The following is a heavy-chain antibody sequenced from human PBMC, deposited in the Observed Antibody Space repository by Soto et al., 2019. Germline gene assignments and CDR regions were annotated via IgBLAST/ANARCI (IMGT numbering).Heavy chain of an antibody. CDR2: VSHSGTT. V-gene: IGHV4-59*03. J-gene: IGHJ4*02. CDR1: GGSISSYY. Sequence: AETLSLTCTASGGSISSYYWSWLLQPPGKGPEWIGYVSHSGTTNYNPSLESRVTMSLDTSKNQFFLKLSAVTTADTAVYYCATRPTGGRYRGVFDYWSQGTLVTVSS. CDR3: ATRPTGGRYRGVFDY. D-gene: IGHD3-16*02.